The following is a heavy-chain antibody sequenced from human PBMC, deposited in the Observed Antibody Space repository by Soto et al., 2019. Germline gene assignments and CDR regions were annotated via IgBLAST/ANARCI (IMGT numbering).Heavy chain of an antibody. CDR1: GFTFSSYS. J-gene: IGHJ4*02. CDR3: ARDSGYSYGPLDY. D-gene: IGHD5-18*01. CDR2: ISSSSSTI. Sequence: HPGGSLRLSCVASGFTFSSYSMNWVCQAPGKGLEWVSYISSSSSTIYYADSVKGRFTISRDNAKNSLYLQMNSLRAEDTAVYYCARDSGYSYGPLDYWGQGTLVTVSS. V-gene: IGHV3-48*01.